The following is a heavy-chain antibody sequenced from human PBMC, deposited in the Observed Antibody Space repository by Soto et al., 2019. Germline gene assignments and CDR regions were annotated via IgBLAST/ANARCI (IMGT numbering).Heavy chain of an antibody. Sequence: ASVKVSCKASGCTFSSYAISWVRQAPGQGLEWMGRIIPILGIANYAQKFQGRVTITADKSTSTAYMELSSLRSEDTAVYYCARGGSSGPNDYWGQGTLVTVSS. CDR2: IIPILGIA. D-gene: IGHD6-19*01. CDR3: ARGGSSGPNDY. CDR1: GCTFSSYA. V-gene: IGHV1-69*04. J-gene: IGHJ4*02.